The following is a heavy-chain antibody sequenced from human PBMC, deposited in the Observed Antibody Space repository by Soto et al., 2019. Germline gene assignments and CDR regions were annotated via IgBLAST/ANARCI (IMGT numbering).Heavy chain of an antibody. CDR3: SKSSTTRYSGSYPLGY. Sequence: PGGSLRLSCAASGFTFSSYAMSWVRQAPGKGLEWASAISGSGGSTYYADSVKGRFTISRDNSKNTLYLQMNSLRAEDTAVYYCSKSSTTRYSGSYPLGYWGQGTLVTVSS. D-gene: IGHD1-26*01. CDR1: GFTFSSYA. J-gene: IGHJ4*02. V-gene: IGHV3-23*01. CDR2: ISGSGGST.